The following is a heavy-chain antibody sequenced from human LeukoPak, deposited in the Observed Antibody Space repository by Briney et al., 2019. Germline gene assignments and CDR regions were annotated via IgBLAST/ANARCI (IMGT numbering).Heavy chain of an antibody. J-gene: IGHJ4*02. V-gene: IGHV3-53*01. CDR2: IYSGGST. Sequence: GGSLRLSCAASGFTVSSNYMSWVRQAPGKGLEWASVIYSGGSTYYADSVKGRFTISRDNSKNTLYLQMNSLRAEDTAVYYCAKTDCTSSSCYTIDYWGQGTLVTVSS. CDR3: AKTDCTSSSCYTIDY. CDR1: GFTVSSNY. D-gene: IGHD2-2*02.